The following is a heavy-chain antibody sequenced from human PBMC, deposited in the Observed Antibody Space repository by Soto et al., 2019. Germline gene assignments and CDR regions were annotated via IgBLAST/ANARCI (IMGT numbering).Heavy chain of an antibody. CDR3: AKGNDYSLGGWFDP. CDR2: ISWNSGSI. Sequence: GGSLRLSCAASGFTFDDYSMHWVRQAPGKGLEWVSGISWNSGSIGYADSVKGRFTISRDNAKNSLYLQMNNLRAEDTALYYCAKGNDYSLGGWFDPWGQGTLVTSPQ. CDR1: GFTFDDYS. J-gene: IGHJ5*02. D-gene: IGHD4-4*01. V-gene: IGHV3-9*01.